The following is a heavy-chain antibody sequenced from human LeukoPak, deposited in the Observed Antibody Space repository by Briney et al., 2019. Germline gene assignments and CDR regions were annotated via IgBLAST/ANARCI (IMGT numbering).Heavy chain of an antibody. J-gene: IGHJ3*02. V-gene: IGHV4-59*12. CDR3: ARESYYDSSGYSHDAFDI. CDR1: GGFISSYY. D-gene: IGHD3-22*01. Sequence: SETLSLTCTVSGGFISSYYWNWIRQTPGKGLEWIGSIYSSGNTNYNPSLKSRVTISVDTSKNQFSLMLTSVTAADTAVYYCARESYYDSSGYSHDAFDIWGQGTMVTVSS. CDR2: IYSSGNT.